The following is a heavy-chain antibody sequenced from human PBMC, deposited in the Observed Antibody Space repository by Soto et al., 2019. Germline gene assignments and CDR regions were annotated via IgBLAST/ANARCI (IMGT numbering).Heavy chain of an antibody. CDR1: GFSLSSYS. Sequence: EVQLVESGGGLVKPGGSLRLSCTAAGFSLSSYSMNWVRQAPGKGLEWVSSISSSSSYIYYADSVKGRFTISRDNAKNSLYLQMNSLRAEDTAVYYCARSKTGYSSSWYGDYYYYGMDVWGQGTTVTVSS. J-gene: IGHJ6*02. V-gene: IGHV3-21*01. CDR2: ISSSSSYI. D-gene: IGHD6-13*01. CDR3: ARSKTGYSSSWYGDYYYYGMDV.